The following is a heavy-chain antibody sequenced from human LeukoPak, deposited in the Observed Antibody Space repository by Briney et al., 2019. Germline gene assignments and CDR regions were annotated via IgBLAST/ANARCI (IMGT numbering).Heavy chain of an antibody. V-gene: IGHV1-46*01. J-gene: IGHJ4*02. CDR3: ARGGGTSGYFFDY. Sequence: ASATVSCKASGYSFTDFYIHWVRQAPGQGLEWRVLTNPSAGSTHYGQRFQGRVTMTRDMSTSTVYMELRSLRSEDTAIYYCARGGGTSGYFFDYWGQGTLVTVSS. CDR1: GYSFTDFY. CDR2: TNPSAGST. D-gene: IGHD1-26*01.